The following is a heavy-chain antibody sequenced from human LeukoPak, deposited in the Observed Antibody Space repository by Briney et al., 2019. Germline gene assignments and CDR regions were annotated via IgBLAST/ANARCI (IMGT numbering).Heavy chain of an antibody. CDR3: ARGAVGQDAFDI. D-gene: IGHD1-26*01. V-gene: IGHV3-33*08. J-gene: IGHJ3*02. CDR1: GFTFSHYS. CDR2: IWYDGYNK. Sequence: GGSLRLSCAASGFTFSHYSMHWVRQAPGKGLQWVAVIWYDGYNKYYADSVKGRFTISRDNSKNTLYLQMNSLRAEDTAVYHCARGAVGQDAFDIWGQGTMVTVSS.